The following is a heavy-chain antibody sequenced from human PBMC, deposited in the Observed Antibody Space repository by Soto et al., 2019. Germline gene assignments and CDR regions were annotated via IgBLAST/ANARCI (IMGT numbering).Heavy chain of an antibody. Sequence: ASVKVSCQACGGTFGRYAIRWVRQAPGKRLERMGGIIPIFGTANYAQKFQCRVTITAYEFTITAYMELSSLSSVVIAVYYFAVRDPLVMYVLGQGTTVTVSS. J-gene: IGHJ6*02. CDR2: IIPIFGTA. D-gene: IGHD3-10*01. V-gene: IGHV1-69*13. CDR1: GGTFGRYA. CDR3: AVRDPLVMYV.